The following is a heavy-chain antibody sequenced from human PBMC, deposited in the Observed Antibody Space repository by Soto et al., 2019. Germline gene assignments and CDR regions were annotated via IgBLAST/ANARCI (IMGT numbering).Heavy chain of an antibody. CDR1: GYTFSSYA. J-gene: IGHJ4*02. CDR2: INAGYGNT. D-gene: IGHD7-27*01. CDR3: ARDTGDGTFDF. Sequence: ASVKVSCKASGYTFSSYAMHWVRQAPGQRLEWMGWINAGYGNTKSSQKFQDRVTISRDTSASTAYMELTSLRPEDTAVYYCARDTGDGTFDFWGQGTLVTVSS. V-gene: IGHV1-3*01.